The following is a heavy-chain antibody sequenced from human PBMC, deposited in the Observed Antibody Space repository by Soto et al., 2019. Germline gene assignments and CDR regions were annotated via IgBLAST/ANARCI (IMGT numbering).Heavy chain of an antibody. Sequence: LGESLKISCRGSGYSFTSYWIGWVRQMPGKGLEWMGIIYPGDSDTRYSPSFQGQVTISADKSISTAYLQWSSLKASDTAMYYCARLPITMVRGVIIFWDYYGMDVWGQGTTVTVSS. CDR1: GYSFTSYW. V-gene: IGHV5-51*01. D-gene: IGHD3-10*01. CDR2: IYPGDSDT. J-gene: IGHJ6*02. CDR3: ARLPITMVRGVIIFWDYYGMDV.